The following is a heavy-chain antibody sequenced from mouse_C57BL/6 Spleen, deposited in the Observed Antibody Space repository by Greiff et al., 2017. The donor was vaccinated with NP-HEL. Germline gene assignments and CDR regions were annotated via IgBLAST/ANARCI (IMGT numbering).Heavy chain of an antibody. CDR3: ARDSSGDYYFDY. J-gene: IGHJ2*01. D-gene: IGHD3-2*02. V-gene: IGHV1-59*01. CDR1: GYTFTSYW. Sequence: VQLQQPGAELVRPGTSVKLSCKASGYTFTSYWMHWVKQRPGQGLEWIGVIDPSDSYTNYNQKFKGKATLTVDTSSSTAYMQLSSLTSEDSAVYYCARDSSGDYYFDYWGQGTTLTVSS. CDR2: IDPSDSYT.